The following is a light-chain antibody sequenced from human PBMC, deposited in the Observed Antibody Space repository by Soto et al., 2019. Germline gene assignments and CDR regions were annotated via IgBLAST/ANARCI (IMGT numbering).Light chain of an antibody. Sequence: TVFSQARATGSSSSRAEGNPYSXXSQNLGTLYLAWFQQKSGQAPRLLIYSASRRATGIPDRFTGSGSGTDFTLTINRVEPEDFAVYFCQQYAGSPRTFGQGTKV. CDR1: QNLGTLY. V-gene: IGKV3-20*01. CDR2: SAS. J-gene: IGKJ1*01. CDR3: QQYAGSPRT.